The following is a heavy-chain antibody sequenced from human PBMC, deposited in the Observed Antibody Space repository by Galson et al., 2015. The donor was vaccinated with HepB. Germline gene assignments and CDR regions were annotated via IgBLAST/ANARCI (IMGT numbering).Heavy chain of an antibody. V-gene: IGHV3-30*18. Sequence: SLRLSCAASGFTFSSYGMHWVRQAPGKGLEWVAVISYDGSNKYYADSVKGRFTISRDNSKNTLYLQMNSLRAEDTAVYYCAKDFGLWFGERGPSDAFDIWGQGTMVTVSS. CDR2: ISYDGSNK. CDR3: AKDFGLWFGERGPSDAFDI. J-gene: IGHJ3*02. D-gene: IGHD3-10*01. CDR1: GFTFSSYG.